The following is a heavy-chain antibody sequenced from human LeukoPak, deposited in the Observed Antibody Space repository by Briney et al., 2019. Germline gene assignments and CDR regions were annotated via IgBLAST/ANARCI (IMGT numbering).Heavy chain of an antibody. Sequence: GGSLRLSCAASGFTFSSYAMSWVRQAPGKGLEWVSAISGSGGSTYYADSVKGRFTISRDNSKNTLCLQMNSLRAEDTAVYYCANLGEEFWSGYYTPFDYWGQGTLVTVSS. D-gene: IGHD3-3*01. V-gene: IGHV3-23*01. CDR1: GFTFSSYA. CDR3: ANLGEEFWSGYYTPFDY. CDR2: ISGSGGST. J-gene: IGHJ4*02.